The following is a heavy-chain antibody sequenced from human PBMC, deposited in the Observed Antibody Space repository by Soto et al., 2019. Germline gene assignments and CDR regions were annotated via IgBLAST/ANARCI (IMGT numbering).Heavy chain of an antibody. CDR2: IYATGTT. J-gene: IGHJ5*02. CDR1: GASISGFY. CDR3: VRDGTKTLRDWFDP. D-gene: IGHD1-1*01. V-gene: IGHV4-4*07. Sequence: PSETLSLTCTVSGASISGFYWSWIRESAGKGLEWIGRIYATGTTDYNPSLKSRVMMSVDTSKKQFSLELRSVTAADTAVYYCVRDGTKTLRDWFDPWGQGISVTVSS.